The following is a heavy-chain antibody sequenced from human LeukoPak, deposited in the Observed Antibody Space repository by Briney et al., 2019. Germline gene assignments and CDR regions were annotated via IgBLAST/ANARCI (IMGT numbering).Heavy chain of an antibody. J-gene: IGHJ4*02. D-gene: IGHD2-2*01. CDR3: ARDRSRYFDY. CDR1: GYTFTGYY. V-gene: IGHV1-2*02. CDR2: INPNSFDT. Sequence: ASVKVSCKTSGYTFTGYYMHWVRQAPGQGLEWMGWINPNSFDTNYAQKFQGRVTMTRDTSISTVYMELRRLTSDDTAVYYCARDRSRYFDYWGQATLVTVSS.